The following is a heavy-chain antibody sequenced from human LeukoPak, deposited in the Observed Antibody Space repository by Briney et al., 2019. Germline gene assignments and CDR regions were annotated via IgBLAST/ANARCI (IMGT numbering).Heavy chain of an antibody. V-gene: IGHV3-30*18. J-gene: IGHJ6*02. CDR3: AKRGSGSQSHGMDV. Sequence: GRSLRLPCAASGFTFSSYGMHWVRQAPGKGLEWVAVISYDGSNKYYADSVKGRSTISRDNSKNTLYLQMNSLRAEDTAVYYCAKRGSGSQSHGMDVWGQGTTVTVSS. CDR1: GFTFSSYG. CDR2: ISYDGSNK. D-gene: IGHD3-10*01.